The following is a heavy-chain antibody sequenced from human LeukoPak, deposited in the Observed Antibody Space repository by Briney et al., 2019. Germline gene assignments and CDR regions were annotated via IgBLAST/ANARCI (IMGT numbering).Heavy chain of an antibody. CDR2: INWNGGST. V-gene: IGHV3-20*04. D-gene: IGHD6-13*01. Sequence: GGSLRLSCAASGFTFDDYGMSWVRQAPGKGLEWVSGINWNGGSTGCADSVKGRFTISRDNAKNSQYLQMNSLRAEDTALYYCASEVYSSSWYGSWGQGTLVTVSS. CDR1: GFTFDDYG. J-gene: IGHJ4*02. CDR3: ASEVYSSSWYGS.